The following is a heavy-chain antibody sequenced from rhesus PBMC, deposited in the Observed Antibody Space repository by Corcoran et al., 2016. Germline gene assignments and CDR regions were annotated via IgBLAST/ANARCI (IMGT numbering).Heavy chain of an antibody. J-gene: IGHJ4*01. V-gene: IGHV3-72*01. CDR3: AKGFWSDLDH. CDR1: GFTFSGAA. Sequence: EVQLVESGGGLVQPGGSLRLSCVASGFTFSGAAMHWVRQAPGEGLEGISAFGLAGDTYDVDAVKGRFTISRDDARNSLYLQMNSLRAEDSGIYYCAKGFWSDLDHWGRGVLVTVSS. D-gene: IGHD3-22*01. CDR2: FGLAGDT.